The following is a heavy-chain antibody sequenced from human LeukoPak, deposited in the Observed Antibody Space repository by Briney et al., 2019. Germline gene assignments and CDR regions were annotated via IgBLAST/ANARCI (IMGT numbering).Heavy chain of an antibody. CDR1: GGSISSYY. CDR2: IYYSGST. D-gene: IGHD3-9*01. V-gene: IGHV4-59*12. J-gene: IGHJ3*02. CDR3: ARALLPYYDILTGYYKHPIDAFDI. Sequence: PSETLSLTCTVSGGSISSYYWSWIRQPPGKGLEWIGYIYYSGSTNYNPSLKSRVTISVDTSKNQFSLKLSSVTAADTAVYYCARALLPYYDILTGYYKHPIDAFDIWGQGTMVTVSS.